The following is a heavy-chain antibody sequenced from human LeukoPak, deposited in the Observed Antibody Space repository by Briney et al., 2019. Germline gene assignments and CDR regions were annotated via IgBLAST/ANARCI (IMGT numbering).Heavy chain of an antibody. CDR2: ISYDGSNK. Sequence: GGSLRLSCAASGFTFSSYAMHWVRQAPGKGLEWVAVISYDGSNKYYADSVKGRFTISRDNSKNTLYLQMNSLRAEDTAVYYCARVSSSWVGAEYFQHWGQGTLVTVSS. CDR3: ARVSSSWVGAEYFQH. V-gene: IGHV3-30-3*01. J-gene: IGHJ1*01. D-gene: IGHD6-13*01. CDR1: GFTFSSYA.